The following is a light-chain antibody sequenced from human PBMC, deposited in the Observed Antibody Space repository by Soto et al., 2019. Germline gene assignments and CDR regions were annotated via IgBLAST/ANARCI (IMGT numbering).Light chain of an antibody. V-gene: IGLV2-8*01. Sequence: QSVLTQPPSASGSPGQSVTISCTGTSGDVGGFDYVSWYQKHPGKAPKLVIYDVTKRPSGVPARFSGSKSGNTASLTVSGLQTEDEADYYCSSYAGSNNLIFGTGTKVTVL. CDR2: DVT. CDR1: SGDVGGFDY. CDR3: SSYAGSNNLI. J-gene: IGLJ1*01.